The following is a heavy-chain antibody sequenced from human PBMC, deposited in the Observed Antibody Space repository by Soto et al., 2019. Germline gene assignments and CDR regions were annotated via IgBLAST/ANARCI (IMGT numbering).Heavy chain of an antibody. D-gene: IGHD2-15*01. CDR1: GFTFTSSA. J-gene: IGHJ3*02. CDR3: AAVSEEYCSGGSCYAFDI. Sequence: ASVKVSCKASGFTFTSSAMQWVRQARGQRLEWIGWIVVGSGNTNYAQKFQERVTITRDMSTSTAYMELSSLRSEDTAVYYCAAVSEEYCSGGSCYAFDIWGQGTMVTVSS. CDR2: IVVGSGNT. V-gene: IGHV1-58*02.